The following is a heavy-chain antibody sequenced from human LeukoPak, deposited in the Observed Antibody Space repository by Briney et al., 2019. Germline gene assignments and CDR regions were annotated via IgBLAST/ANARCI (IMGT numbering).Heavy chain of an antibody. J-gene: IGHJ4*02. CDR3: ARTPGPGVGYCSGGSCYDY. CDR1: GFTFSDYY. V-gene: IGHV3-11*04. D-gene: IGHD2-15*01. CDR2: ISSSGSTI. Sequence: GGSLRLSCAASGFTFSDYYMSWIRQAPGKWLEWVSYISSSGSTIYYADSVKGRFTIDRDNAKNSLYLQMNSLRAEDTAVYYCARTPGPGVGYCSGGSCYDYWGQGTLVTVSS.